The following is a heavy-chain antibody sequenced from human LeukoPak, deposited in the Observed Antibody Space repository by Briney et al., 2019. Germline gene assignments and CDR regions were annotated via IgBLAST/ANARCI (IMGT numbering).Heavy chain of an antibody. V-gene: IGHV1-24*01. CDR1: GYTLTELP. CDR3: ATSLRPNYYDSSGFLGFDP. Sequence: ASVKVSCKVSGYTLTELPMHWVRQAPGKGLEWMGGFDPEDGETIYAQKFQGRVTMTEDTSTDTAYMELSSLRSEDTAVYYCATSLRPNYYDSSGFLGFDPWGQGTLVTVSS. J-gene: IGHJ5*02. CDR2: FDPEDGET. D-gene: IGHD3-22*01.